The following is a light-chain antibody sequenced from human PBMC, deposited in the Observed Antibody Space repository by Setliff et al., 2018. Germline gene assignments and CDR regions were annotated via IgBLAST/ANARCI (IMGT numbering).Light chain of an antibody. J-gene: IGLJ2*01. CDR2: EVS. V-gene: IGLV2-14*03. CDR1: TSDIATYNY. Sequence: SALTQPASVSGSPGQSITISCTGTTSDIATYNYVSWYQQRPGKAPKLLIYEVSVRPSGVSDRFSGSKSGNTASLTISGLQPEDEADYHCSSYTYSSTILFGGGTQLTVL. CDR3: SSYTYSSTIL.